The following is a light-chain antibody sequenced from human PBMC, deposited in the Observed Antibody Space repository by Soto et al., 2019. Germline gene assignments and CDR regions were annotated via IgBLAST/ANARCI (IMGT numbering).Light chain of an antibody. V-gene: IGLV2-14*01. CDR1: SSDVGGFNY. CDR2: DVY. CDR3: SSYTTSSSYV. J-gene: IGLJ1*01. Sequence: QSARAQPASVSGSPGQSITISCTGTSSDVGGFNYVSWYQQHPGKAPKLLIFDVYSRPSGISNRFSGSKSGNTASLTISGLQAEDEADYYCSSYTTSSSYVFGAGTKVTVL.